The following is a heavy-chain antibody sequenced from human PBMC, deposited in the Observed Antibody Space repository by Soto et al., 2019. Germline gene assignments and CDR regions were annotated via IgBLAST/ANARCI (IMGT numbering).Heavy chain of an antibody. CDR3: ARVGAGVVVAAKLCYFDY. Sequence: SSETLSLTCTVSCGSISSGDYYWSWIRQPPGKGLEWIGYIYYSGSTYYNPSLKSRVTISVDTSKNQFSLKLSSVTVADTAVYYCARVGAGVVVAAKLCYFDYWGQGTLVTVSS. V-gene: IGHV4-30-4*01. CDR1: CGSISSGDYY. D-gene: IGHD2-15*01. J-gene: IGHJ4*02. CDR2: IYYSGST.